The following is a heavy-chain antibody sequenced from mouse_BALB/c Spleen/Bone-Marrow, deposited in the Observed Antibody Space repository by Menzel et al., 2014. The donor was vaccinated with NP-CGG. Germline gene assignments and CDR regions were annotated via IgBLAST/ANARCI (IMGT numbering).Heavy chain of an antibody. V-gene: IGHV5-17*02. CDR1: GFTFSSFG. Sequence: EVQGVESGGGLVQPGGSRKLSCAASGFTFSSFGMHWVRQAPEKGLEWVTYISSGSSTIYYADTVKGRFTISRDNPKNXLFLQMTSLRSEDTAMYYCARSGYYGSSPYYAMDYWGQGTSVTVSS. CDR2: ISSGSSTI. CDR3: ARSGYYGSSPYYAMDY. D-gene: IGHD1-1*01. J-gene: IGHJ4*01.